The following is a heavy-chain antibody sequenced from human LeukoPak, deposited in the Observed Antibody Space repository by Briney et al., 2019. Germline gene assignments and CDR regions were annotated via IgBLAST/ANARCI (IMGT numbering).Heavy chain of an antibody. D-gene: IGHD2-2*01. J-gene: IGHJ4*02. V-gene: IGHV3-30*18. CDR3: AKAAYCTSTSCHFSGYAQRPLDS. Sequence: SGGSLRLSCAASGFTFSNHGMHWVRQAPGKGLEWVAGISSDGTSKDYADSVKGRFTISRDNSKNTMYLQVNSLRAEDTAVYYCAKAAYCTSTSCHFSGYAQRPLDSWGQGTLVTVSS. CDR1: GFTFSNHG. CDR2: ISSDGTSK.